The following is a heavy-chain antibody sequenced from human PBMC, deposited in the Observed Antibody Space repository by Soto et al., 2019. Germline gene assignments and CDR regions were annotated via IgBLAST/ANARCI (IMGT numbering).Heavy chain of an antibody. CDR1: GGTFSSYA. V-gene: IGHV1-69*01. CDR3: ARVGHYSSRWYDACDI. D-gene: IGHD6-13*01. Sequence: QVQLVQSGAEVKKPGSSVKVSCKASGGTFSSYAISWVRQAPGQGLEWMGGIIPIFGTANYAQKFQGRVTITADESTSTGYMELSSLRSEDTAVSYCARVGHYSSRWYDACDIWGQGTMVTVSS. CDR2: IIPIFGTA. J-gene: IGHJ3*02.